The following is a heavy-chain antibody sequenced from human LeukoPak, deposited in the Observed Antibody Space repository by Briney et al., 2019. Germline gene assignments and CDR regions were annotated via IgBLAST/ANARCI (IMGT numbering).Heavy chain of an antibody. CDR2: ISGSGGST. V-gene: IGHV3-23*01. J-gene: IGHJ4*02. Sequence: GGSLRLSCAASGFTFSSYGMSWVRQAPGKGLEWVSAISGSGGSTYYADSVKGRFTISRDNSKNTLYLQMNSLRAEDTAVYYCAKDFYGSSVERWLPSDYWGQGTLVTVSS. D-gene: IGHD5-18*01. CDR3: AKDFYGSSVERWLPSDY. CDR1: GFTFSSYG.